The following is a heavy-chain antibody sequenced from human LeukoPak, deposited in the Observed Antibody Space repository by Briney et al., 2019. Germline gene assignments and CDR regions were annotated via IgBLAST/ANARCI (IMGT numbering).Heavy chain of an antibody. D-gene: IGHD3-3*01. CDR3: ATVITIFGMDYFYYVGV. J-gene: IGHJ6*03. Sequence: GGSLRLSCAASGFSFRNSWVSWVRQAPGKGLEWVGRIEAKGDGGAIDYAAPLKGRFSISREDSKDTLYLEMHSLTTDDTAVYYCATVITIFGMDYFYYVGVWGKGTTVTVSS. V-gene: IGHV3-15*04. CDR1: GFSFRNSW. CDR2: IEAKGDGGAI.